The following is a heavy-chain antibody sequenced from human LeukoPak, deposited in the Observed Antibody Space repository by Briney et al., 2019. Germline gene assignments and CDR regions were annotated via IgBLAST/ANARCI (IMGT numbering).Heavy chain of an antibody. CDR2: ISGSGGST. CDR3: AKDPGYSSSWNFDP. J-gene: IGHJ5*02. V-gene: IGHV3-23*01. CDR1: GFTFSNYA. D-gene: IGHD6-13*01. Sequence: PGGSLRLSCAASGFTFSNYAMSWVRQAPGKGLEWVSAISGSGGSTYYADSVKGRFTISRDNSKNTLCLQMNSLRAEDTAVYYCAKDPGYSSSWNFDPWGQGTLVTVSS.